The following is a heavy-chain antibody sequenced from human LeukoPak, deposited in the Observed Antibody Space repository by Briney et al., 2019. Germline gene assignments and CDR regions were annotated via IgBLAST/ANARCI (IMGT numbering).Heavy chain of an antibody. CDR3: ARDFRAAMVSDWFDP. CDR2: INPNSGGT. Sequence: GASVKVSCKASGYTFTTYAISWVRQAPGQGLEWMGWINPNSGGTNYAQKFQGRVTMTRDTSISTAYMELSRLRSDDTAVYYCARDFRAAMVSDWFDPWGQGTLVTVSS. CDR1: GYTFTTYA. V-gene: IGHV1-2*02. J-gene: IGHJ5*02. D-gene: IGHD5-18*01.